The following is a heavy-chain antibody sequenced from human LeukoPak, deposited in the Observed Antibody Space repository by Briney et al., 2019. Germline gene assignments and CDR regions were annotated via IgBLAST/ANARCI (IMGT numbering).Heavy chain of an antibody. CDR2: FDPEDGET. CDR1: GYTLTELS. CDR3: ATVDIVATIPSSFDY. J-gene: IGHJ4*02. D-gene: IGHD5-12*01. V-gene: IGHV1-24*01. Sequence: ASVKVSCKVSGYTLTELSMHWVRQAPGKGLERMGGFDPEDGETIYAQKFQGRVTMTEDTSTDTAYMELSSLRSEDTAVYYCATVDIVATIPSSFDYWGQGTLVTVSS.